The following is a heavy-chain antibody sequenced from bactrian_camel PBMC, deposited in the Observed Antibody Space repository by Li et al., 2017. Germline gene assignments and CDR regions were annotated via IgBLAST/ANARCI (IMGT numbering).Heavy chain of an antibody. CDR2: IADSGWAT. J-gene: IGHJ4*01. D-gene: IGHD5*01. Sequence: HVQLVESGGDLVHPGGSLSLSCAASGFTFSSYVMTWVRQAPGKGLEWVSKIADSGWATYYLDSVKGRFTISRDYAKNTVYLQMTSLKPEDTAEYYCARSRFVFRGCDLSTSGYYYGGQGTQVTVS. V-gene: IGHV3S6*01. CDR1: GFTFSSYV. CDR3: ARSRFVFRGCDLSTSGYYY.